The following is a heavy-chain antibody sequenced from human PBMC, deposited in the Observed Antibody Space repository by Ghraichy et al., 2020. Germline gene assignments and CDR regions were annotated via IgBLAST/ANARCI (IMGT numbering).Heavy chain of an antibody. J-gene: IGHJ4*02. V-gene: IGHV4-34*01. CDR1: GGSFSGYY. CDR2: INHSGST. Sequence: SETLSLTCAVYGGSFSGYYWSWIRQPPGKGLEWIGEINHSGSTNYNPSLMSRVTISVDTSKNQFSLKLSSVTAADTAVYYCARGVSGSYYKNYCFDYWGQGTLVTVSS. D-gene: IGHD3-10*01. CDR3: ARGVSGSYYKNYCFDY.